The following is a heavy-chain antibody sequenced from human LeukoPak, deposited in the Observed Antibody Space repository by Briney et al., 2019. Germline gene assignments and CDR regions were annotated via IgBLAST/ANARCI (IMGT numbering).Heavy chain of an antibody. J-gene: IGHJ4*02. Sequence: ASVKVSCKVSGYTLTELSMHWVRQAPGKGLEWMGGFDPEDGETIYAQKFQGRVTMTEDTSTDTAYMELSSLRSEDTAVYYCATDLIAPGRSDYWGQGTLVTVSS. CDR3: ATDLIAPGRSDY. CDR2: FDPEDGET. V-gene: IGHV1-24*01. D-gene: IGHD6-13*01. CDR1: GYTLTELS.